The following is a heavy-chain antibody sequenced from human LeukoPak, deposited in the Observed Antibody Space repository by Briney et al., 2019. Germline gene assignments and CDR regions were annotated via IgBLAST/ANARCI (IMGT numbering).Heavy chain of an antibody. CDR2: ISGSGGST. Sequence: GGSLRLSCAASGFTFSSYAMSWVRQAPGKWLEWVSAISGSGGSTYYADSVKGRFTISRDNSKNTLYLQMNSLRAEDTAVYYCAKVAIFGVVIPFYFDYWGQGTLVTVSS. V-gene: IGHV3-23*01. CDR3: AKVAIFGVVIPFYFDY. D-gene: IGHD3-3*01. J-gene: IGHJ4*02. CDR1: GFTFSSYA.